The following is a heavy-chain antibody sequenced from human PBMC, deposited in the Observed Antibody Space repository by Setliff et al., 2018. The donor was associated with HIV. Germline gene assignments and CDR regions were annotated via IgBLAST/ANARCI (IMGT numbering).Heavy chain of an antibody. CDR1: GGSISSSTW. J-gene: IGHJ4*02. CDR3: ARAIGIISLYYFDS. D-gene: IGHD3-10*01. Sequence: SETLSLTCAVSGGSISSSTWWSWVRQPPGKGLEWIGEIYHNGSTNYNPSLKSRVTISVDTSKNQFSLKLSSVTAADTAVYYCARAIGIISLYYFDSWGQGTLVTV. V-gene: IGHV4-4*02. CDR2: IYHNGST.